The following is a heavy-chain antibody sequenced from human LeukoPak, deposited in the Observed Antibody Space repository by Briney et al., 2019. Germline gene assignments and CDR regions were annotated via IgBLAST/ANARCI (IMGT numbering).Heavy chain of an antibody. V-gene: IGHV4-59*01. D-gene: IGHD2-21*02. CDR1: GGSISSYY. CDR2: IYYSGST. Sequence: SETLSLTCTVSGGSISSYYWSWLRQPPGKGLEWSGYIYYSGSTNYNPSLKSRVTISVDTSKTQFSLKLSSVTAADTAVYYCATCGGDCFGAFDIWGQGTMVTVSS. J-gene: IGHJ3*02. CDR3: ATCGGDCFGAFDI.